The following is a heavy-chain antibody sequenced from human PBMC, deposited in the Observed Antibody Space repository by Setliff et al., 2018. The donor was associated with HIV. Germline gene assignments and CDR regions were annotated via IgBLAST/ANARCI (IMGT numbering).Heavy chain of an antibody. J-gene: IGHJ5*02. CDR1: GGTFRKYA. Sequence: SVKVSCKASGGTFRKYAISWVRQAPGQGLEWMGGIIPIFGIANYAQKFQDRVTITTDESTTTAYMELSSLRSEDTAVYFGARERYCSAGSCYSKLSWFDPWGQGTLVTVSS. CDR3: ARERYCSAGSCYSKLSWFDP. D-gene: IGHD2-15*01. CDR2: IIPIFGIA. V-gene: IGHV1-69*05.